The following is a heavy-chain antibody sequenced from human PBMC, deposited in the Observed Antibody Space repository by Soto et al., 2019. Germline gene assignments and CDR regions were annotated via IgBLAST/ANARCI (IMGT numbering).Heavy chain of an antibody. CDR1: GGSISGGDYY. CDR3: ARASPVVTDV. CDR2: IYYSGST. V-gene: IGHV4-30-4*01. J-gene: IGHJ6*02. Sequence: QVQLQESGPGLVKPSQTLSLTCTVSGGSISGGDYYQSWIRQPPGKGLEWIGYIYYSGSTYYNPSLRCRVTVSVDTSKNQFSLKLRSVTAAATAVYYCARASPVVTDVWGQGNTVTVSS. D-gene: IGHD5-18*01.